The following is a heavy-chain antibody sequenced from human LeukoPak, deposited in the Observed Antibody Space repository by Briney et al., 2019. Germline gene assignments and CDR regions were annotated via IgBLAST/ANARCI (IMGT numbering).Heavy chain of an antibody. CDR1: GFTFSSYA. Sequence: GRSLRLSCAASGFTFSSYAMHWVRQAPGKGLEWVAVISYDGSNKYYADSVKGRFTISRDNSKNTLYLQMNSLRAEDTAVYYCASPASGWYSVPDYWGQGTLVTVSS. J-gene: IGHJ4*02. D-gene: IGHD6-19*01. V-gene: IGHV3-30-3*01. CDR3: ASPASGWYSVPDY. CDR2: ISYDGSNK.